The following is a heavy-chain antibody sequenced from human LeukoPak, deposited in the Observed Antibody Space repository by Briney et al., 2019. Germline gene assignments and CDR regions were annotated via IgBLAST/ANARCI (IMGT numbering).Heavy chain of an antibody. Sequence: GGSLRLSCAASGFTFSSYGMSWVRQAPGKGLEWVSAISGSGGSTYYADSVKGRFTISRDNSKNTLYLQMNSLRAEDTAVYYCAKDPDYGSEYYYYYMDVWGKGTTVTISS. D-gene: IGHD3-10*01. CDR3: AKDPDYGSEYYYYYMDV. V-gene: IGHV3-23*01. J-gene: IGHJ6*03. CDR1: GFTFSSYG. CDR2: ISGSGGST.